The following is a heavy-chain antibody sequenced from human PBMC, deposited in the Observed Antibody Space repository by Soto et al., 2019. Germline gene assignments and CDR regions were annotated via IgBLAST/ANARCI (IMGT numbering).Heavy chain of an antibody. CDR3: AKGRRGGYFDY. CDR2: ISWNSGSI. CDR1: GFTFDDYA. D-gene: IGHD3-16*01. V-gene: IGHV3-9*01. J-gene: IGHJ4*02. Sequence: GGSLRLSCAASGFTFDDYAMHWVRQAPGKGLEWVSGISWNSGSIGYADSVKGRFTISRDNAKNSLYLQMNSLRAEDTALYYCAKGRRGGYFDYWGQGTLVTVSS.